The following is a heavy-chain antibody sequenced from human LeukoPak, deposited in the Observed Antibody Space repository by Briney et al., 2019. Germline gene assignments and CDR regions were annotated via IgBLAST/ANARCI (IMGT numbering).Heavy chain of an antibody. J-gene: IGHJ4*02. V-gene: IGHV4-39*01. CDR1: GGSISSSSYY. Sequence: TSETLSLTCTVSGGSISSSSYYWGWIRQPPGKGLEWIGSIYYSGTTYYNPSLKSRVTISVDTSKNQFSLKLSSVTAADTALYYCAKHYMGSSYNHGLDCWGQGTLVTVSS. CDR3: AKHYMGSSYNHGLDC. D-gene: IGHD3-10*01. CDR2: IYYSGTT.